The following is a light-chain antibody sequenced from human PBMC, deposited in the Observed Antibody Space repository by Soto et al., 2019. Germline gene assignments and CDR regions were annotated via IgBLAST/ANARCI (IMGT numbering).Light chain of an antibody. CDR2: GAS. Sequence: DIQMTQSPSTLSASVGDRVTITCRASQTISKWLAWYQQKPGKAPKLLIYGASSWEGGAPSRFSGSGSGTEFTLALSGLQGDEFATYDCQQYYSYWTFGQGTKVEIK. CDR1: QTISKW. CDR3: QQYYSYWT. J-gene: IGKJ1*01. V-gene: IGKV1-5*01.